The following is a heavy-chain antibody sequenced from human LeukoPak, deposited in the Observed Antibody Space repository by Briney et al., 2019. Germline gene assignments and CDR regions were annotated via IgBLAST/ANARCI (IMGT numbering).Heavy chain of an antibody. CDR1: GGSISSYY. D-gene: IGHD6-19*01. V-gene: IGHV4-59*01. Sequence: SETLSLTCTVSGGSISSYYWSWIRQPPGKGLEWIGYIYYSGSTNYNPSLKSRVTISVDTSKNQFSLELSSVTAADTAVYYCARDRTIGSGWYDYWGQGTLVTVSS. CDR3: ARDRTIGSGWYDY. CDR2: IYYSGST. J-gene: IGHJ4*02.